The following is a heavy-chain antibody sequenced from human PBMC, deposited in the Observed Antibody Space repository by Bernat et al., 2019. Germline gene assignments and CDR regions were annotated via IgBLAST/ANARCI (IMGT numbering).Heavy chain of an antibody. D-gene: IGHD6-19*01. CDR3: AGLEGGCALAYDY. CDR1: GGSISSGAYY. CDR2: IYYSRRT. V-gene: IGHV4-30-4*08. J-gene: IGHJ4*02. Sequence: QVQLQESGPGLVKPSLTLSLTCTVSGGSISSGAYYWSWTRQPPGKGLARIGYIYYSRRTYYNLSLKSRVTIPVDTSKNQFSLKLSAVTAADAAVCYCAGLEGGCALAYDYWGQGTLVTVSS.